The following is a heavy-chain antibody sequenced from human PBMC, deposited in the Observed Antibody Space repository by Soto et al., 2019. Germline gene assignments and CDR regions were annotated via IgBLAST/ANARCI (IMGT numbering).Heavy chain of an antibody. D-gene: IGHD6-13*01. Sequence: QVQLVESGGGVVQPGRSLRLSCAASGFTFSSYGMHWVRQAPGKGLEWVAVISYDGRNKDYADSVKGRFTISRDNSKNTLYLHMNSLRAQDTAVYYCAKGQRYSSSWYPGNSYYYGMDVWGQGTTVTVSS. CDR3: AKGQRYSSSWYPGNSYYYGMDV. J-gene: IGHJ6*02. V-gene: IGHV3-30*18. CDR2: ISYDGRNK. CDR1: GFTFSSYG.